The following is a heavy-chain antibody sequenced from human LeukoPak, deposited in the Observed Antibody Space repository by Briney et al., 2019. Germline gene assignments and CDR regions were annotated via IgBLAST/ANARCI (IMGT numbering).Heavy chain of an antibody. CDR1: GYTFTAYN. CDR2: MNPNSGDT. D-gene: IGHD2-15*01. J-gene: IGHJ4*02. V-gene: IGHV1-2*02. CDR3: LWGGGRSYCDY. Sequence: GASVKVSCKPSGYTFTAYNIHWVRQAPGQGLEWMGWMNPNSGDTNYAQNFQGRVTMTRDTSISTAYMELSSLRSDDTAVYFYLWGGGRSYCDYWGQGTPVTVPS.